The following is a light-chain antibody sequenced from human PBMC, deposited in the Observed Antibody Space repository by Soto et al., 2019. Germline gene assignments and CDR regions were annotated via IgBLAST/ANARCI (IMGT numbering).Light chain of an antibody. Sequence: DIQMTQSPSTLSASVGDRVSITCRASQIISSWLAWYQQKPGKAPKLLIYDASSLESGVPSRFSGSGSGTEFPLTISSLQPDDFATYYCQQYNSYSPGVTFGGGTKVEIK. CDR2: DAS. J-gene: IGKJ4*01. CDR3: QQYNSYSPGVT. CDR1: QIISSW. V-gene: IGKV1-5*01.